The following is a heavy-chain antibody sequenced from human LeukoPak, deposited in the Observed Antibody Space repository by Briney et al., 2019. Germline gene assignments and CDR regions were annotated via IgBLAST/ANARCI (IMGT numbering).Heavy chain of an antibody. CDR3: ARSSGSYGDVDYFDY. V-gene: IGHV1-2*02. Sequence: ASVKVSCKASGYTFTGYYMHWVRQAPGQGLEWMGWINPNSGGTNYAQKLQGRVTMTTDTSTSTAYMELRSLRSDDTAVYYCARSSGSYGDVDYFDYWGQGTLVTVSS. J-gene: IGHJ4*02. D-gene: IGHD1-26*01. CDR1: GYTFTGYY. CDR2: INPNSGGT.